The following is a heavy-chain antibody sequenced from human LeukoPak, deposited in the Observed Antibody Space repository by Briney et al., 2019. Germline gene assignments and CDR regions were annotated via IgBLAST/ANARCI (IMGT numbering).Heavy chain of an antibody. J-gene: IGHJ3*02. D-gene: IGHD6-13*01. Sequence: EASVKVSCKASGYTFTSYAMHWVRQAPGQRLEWMGWINAGNGNTKYSQKFQGRVTITRDTSASTAYMELSSLRSEDTAVYYCARVYAKIGSSWFPMENAFDIWGQGTMVTVSS. V-gene: IGHV1-3*01. CDR3: ARVYAKIGSSWFPMENAFDI. CDR1: GYTFTSYA. CDR2: INAGNGNT.